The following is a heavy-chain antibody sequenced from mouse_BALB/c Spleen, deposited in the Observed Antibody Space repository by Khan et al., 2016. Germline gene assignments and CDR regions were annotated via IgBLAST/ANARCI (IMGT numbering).Heavy chain of an antibody. CDR2: ISYSGST. CDR1: GDSITSGY. Sequence: VQLKESGPSLVKPSQTLSLTCSVTGDSITSGYWNWIRKFPGNKLEYMGYISYSGSTYYNPSLKSRISITRDTSKNQYYLQLNSVTTEDTATYXCARWDYGYWYFDVWGAGTTVTVSS. J-gene: IGHJ1*01. CDR3: ARWDYGYWYFDV. V-gene: IGHV3-8*02. D-gene: IGHD1-1*01.